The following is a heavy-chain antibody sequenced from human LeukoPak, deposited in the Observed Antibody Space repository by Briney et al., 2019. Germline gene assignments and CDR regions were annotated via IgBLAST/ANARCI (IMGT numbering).Heavy chain of an antibody. CDR3: ARDPPYDIPGDY. CDR2: IYSGGST. D-gene: IGHD3-9*01. CDR1: GFTVSSNY. J-gene: IGHJ4*02. V-gene: IGHV3-66*01. Sequence: QLGGSLRLSCAASGFTVSSNYMSWVRQAPGKGLEWVSVIYSGGSTYYADSVKGRFTISRDNSKNTLYLQMNSLRAEDTAVYYCARDPPYDIPGDYWGQGTLVTVSS.